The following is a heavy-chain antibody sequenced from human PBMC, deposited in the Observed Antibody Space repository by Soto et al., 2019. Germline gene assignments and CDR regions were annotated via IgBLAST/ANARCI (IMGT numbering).Heavy chain of an antibody. Sequence: QVHLVESGGGVVQPGRSLRLSCAASGLTFSNYATHWVRQAPGKGLEWVAFISYDGTNRCYPDSVKGRFTISRDNSKNTLYLQMNSLKTEDTAVYYCARESSSTVTTGGGGSAKDYWGQGTLVTVSS. CDR1: GLTFSNYA. V-gene: IGHV3-30-3*01. J-gene: IGHJ4*02. CDR2: ISYDGTNR. D-gene: IGHD4-17*01. CDR3: ARESSSTVTTGGGGSAKDY.